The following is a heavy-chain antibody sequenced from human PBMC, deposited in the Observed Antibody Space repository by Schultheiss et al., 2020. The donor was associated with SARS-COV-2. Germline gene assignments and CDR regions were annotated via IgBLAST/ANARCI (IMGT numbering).Heavy chain of an antibody. CDR1: GYTFTSYD. J-gene: IGHJ6*03. CDR3: ARDGGVSSSFYYYYYMDV. V-gene: IGHV1-8*03. CDR2: MNPNSGNT. D-gene: IGHD6-6*01. Sequence: ASVKVSCKASGYTFTSYDINWVRQATGQGLEWMGWMNPNSGNTGYAQKFQGRVTITRNTSISTAYMELSSLRSDDTAVYYCARDGGVSSSFYYYYYMDVWGKGTTVTVSS.